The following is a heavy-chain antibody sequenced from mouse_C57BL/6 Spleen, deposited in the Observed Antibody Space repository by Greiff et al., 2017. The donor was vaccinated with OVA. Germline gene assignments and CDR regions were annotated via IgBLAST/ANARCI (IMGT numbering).Heavy chain of an antibody. D-gene: IGHD2-14*01. Sequence: VQLQQPGAELVNPGASVKLSCKASGYTFISYWMQWVKQRPGQGLEWIGEIDPSDSYTNFNQKFKGKATLTVDTSSSTAYMQLSSLTSEDSAVYYCARPYNRSYYFDYWGQGTTLTVSS. CDR3: ARPYNRSYYFDY. V-gene: IGHV1-50*01. J-gene: IGHJ2*01. CDR2: IDPSDSYT. CDR1: GYTFISYW.